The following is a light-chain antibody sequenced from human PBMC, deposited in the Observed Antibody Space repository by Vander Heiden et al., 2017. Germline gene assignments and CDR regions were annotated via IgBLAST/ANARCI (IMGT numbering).Light chain of an antibody. J-gene: IGLJ3*02. CDR3: SSYTGSITWV. CDR2: DVS. CDR1: SSDVGGYNY. Sequence: QSALTHPASVSGSPGQSITIPCTGSSSDVGGYNYVSWYQQHPGKAPKLMIFDVSNRPSGVSNRFSGSKSGNTASLTISGLQTEDEADYYCSSYTGSITWVFGGGTKVTVL. V-gene: IGLV2-14*03.